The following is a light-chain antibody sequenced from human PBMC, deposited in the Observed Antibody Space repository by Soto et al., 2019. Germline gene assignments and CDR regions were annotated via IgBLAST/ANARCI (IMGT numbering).Light chain of an antibody. Sequence: DIQMTQSPSSLSASVEDRVIITCRASQSISNHLNWYQQKPGKAPKLLIFAASTLESGVPSRFSGSGSGTDFTLTVSSLQVEDFATYYCQQTDTIPRTFGQGTKVDIK. J-gene: IGKJ1*01. CDR1: QSISNH. CDR2: AAS. CDR3: QQTDTIPRT. V-gene: IGKV1-39*01.